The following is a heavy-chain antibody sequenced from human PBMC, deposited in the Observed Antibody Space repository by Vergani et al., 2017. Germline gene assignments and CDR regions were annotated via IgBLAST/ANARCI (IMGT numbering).Heavy chain of an antibody. Sequence: QVQLVQSGAEVKKPGASVKVSCKASGYTFTSYGISWVRQAPGQGLEWMGWISAYNGNTNYAQKLQGRVTMTTDTSTSTAYMELRCLRSDDTAVYYCARGSSGIDWPRPSDVFDIWGQGTMVTVSS. CDR1: GYTFTSYG. J-gene: IGHJ3*02. D-gene: IGHD6-19*01. V-gene: IGHV1-18*01. CDR3: ARGSSGIDWPRPSDVFDI. CDR2: ISAYNGNT.